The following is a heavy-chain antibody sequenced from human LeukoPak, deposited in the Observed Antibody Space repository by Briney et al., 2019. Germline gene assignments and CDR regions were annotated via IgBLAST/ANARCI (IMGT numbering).Heavy chain of an antibody. D-gene: IGHD4-17*01. CDR1: GFTFSSYD. CDR3: SKKGQNGDYGKPD. CDR2: ISRRSGAST. V-gene: IGHV3-23*01. J-gene: IGHJ4*02. Sequence: GGSLRLSCAASGFTFSSYDMYWVRQAPGKGLECVASISRRSGASTYYAASVKGRFTISRDNSRSTLYLEMNSLRADDTAVYYCSKKGQNGDYGKPDWGQGTLVTVSS.